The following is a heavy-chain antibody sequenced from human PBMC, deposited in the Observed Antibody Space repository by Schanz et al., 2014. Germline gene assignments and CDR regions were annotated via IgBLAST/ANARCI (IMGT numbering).Heavy chain of an antibody. CDR1: GFTVSDHY. V-gene: IGHV3-74*02. J-gene: IGHJ6*02. CDR3: VKDLQRELLRDDHYYGMDV. D-gene: IGHD1-26*01. CDR2: TSHDGSFT. Sequence: EVQLVESGGGLVQPGGSLRLSCAVSGFTVSDHYMDWVRQAPGKGLVWVSRTSHDGSFTTFADSVKGRFTTSRDNSKNTMYLQMNSLRAEDTAVYYCVKDLQRELLRDDHYYGMDVWGQGTTVTVSS.